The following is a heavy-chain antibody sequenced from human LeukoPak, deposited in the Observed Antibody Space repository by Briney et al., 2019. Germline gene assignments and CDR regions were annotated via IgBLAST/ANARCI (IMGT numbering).Heavy chain of an antibody. CDR1: GFTVSSNY. V-gene: IGHV3-53*01. Sequence: PGGSLRLSCAASGFTVSSNYMSWVRQAPGKGLECVSVIYSGGSTYYADSVKGRFTISRDNSKNTLYLQMNSPRAEDTAVYYCARYPSDQYYFDYWGQGTLVTVSS. CDR3: ARYPSDQYYFDY. J-gene: IGHJ4*02. CDR2: IYSGGST.